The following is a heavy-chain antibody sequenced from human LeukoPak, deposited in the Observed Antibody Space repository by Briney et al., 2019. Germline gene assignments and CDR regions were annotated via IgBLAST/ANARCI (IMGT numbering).Heavy chain of an antibody. D-gene: IGHD2-2*01. J-gene: IGHJ4*01. CDR2: IYNSGST. CDR3: ARDMVDCSSTSCYSGSYKV. CDR1: GGSISSYY. V-gene: IGHV4-59*01. Sequence: SETLSLTCTVSGGSISSYYWSWIRQPPGKGLEWIGYIYNSGSTNYNPSLKSRVTISVDTSKNQFSLMLSSVTAADTAVYYCARDMVDCSSTSCYSGSYKVWGQGTLVTVSS.